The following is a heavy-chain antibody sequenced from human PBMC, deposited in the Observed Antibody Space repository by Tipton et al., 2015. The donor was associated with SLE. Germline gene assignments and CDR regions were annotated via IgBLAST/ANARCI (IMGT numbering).Heavy chain of an antibody. J-gene: IGHJ4*02. CDR2: IYPGDSET. CDR1: GYSFSNYW. CDR3: ASQVNSRSTSLV. D-gene: IGHD6-6*01. V-gene: IGHV5-51*03. Sequence: QLVQSGAEVKKPGESLKISCKGFGYSFSNYWIGWVRQMPGKGLEWMGIIYPGDSETRYSPSFQGQITVSIDKSISTAYLQWSRLKASDTAIYYCASQVNSRSTSLVWGRGTLVTVSS.